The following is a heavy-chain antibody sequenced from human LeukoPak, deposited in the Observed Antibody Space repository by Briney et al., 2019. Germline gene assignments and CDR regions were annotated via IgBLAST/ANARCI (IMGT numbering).Heavy chain of an antibody. V-gene: IGHV1-2*02. J-gene: IGHJ6*02. CDR1: GYTFTGYY. CDR3: ARAEYSSSWLTAYYYGMDV. Sequence: ASVKVSCKASGYTFTGYYMHWVRQAPGQGLEWMGCINPNSGGTNYAQKFQGRVTMTRDTSISTAYMELSRLRSDDTAVYYCARAEYSSSWLTAYYYGMDVWGQGTTVTVSS. CDR2: INPNSGGT. D-gene: IGHD6-13*01.